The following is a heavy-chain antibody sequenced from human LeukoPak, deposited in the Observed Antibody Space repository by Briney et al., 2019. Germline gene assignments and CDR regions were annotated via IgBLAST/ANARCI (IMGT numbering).Heavy chain of an antibody. CDR3: ARVDYSYYYMDV. Sequence: SETLSLTCTLSGGSISSSSYYWGWVRQPPGKGLELIGVIYYSGSTNYNPSLKSRVTISVHTSKNQFSLKLSSVTAADTALHSCARVDYSYYYMDVRGKGTTVTVSS. CDR1: GGSISSSSYY. CDR2: IYYSGST. V-gene: IGHV4-39*01. J-gene: IGHJ6*03.